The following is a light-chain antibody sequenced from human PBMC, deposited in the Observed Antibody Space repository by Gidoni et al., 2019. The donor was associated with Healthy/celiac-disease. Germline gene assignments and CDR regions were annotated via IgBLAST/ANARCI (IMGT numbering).Light chain of an antibody. CDR3: QSADSSGTYEV. V-gene: IGLV3-25*03. J-gene: IGLJ2*01. CDR2: KDS. Sequence: SSELTQPPSVSVSPGQTARITCSGDALPKQYAYWYQQKPGQAPVLVIYKDSERPAGIPGRFSGSSSGTTVTLTISGVQAEDDADYYCQSADSSGTYEVFGGGTKLTVL. CDR1: ALPKQY.